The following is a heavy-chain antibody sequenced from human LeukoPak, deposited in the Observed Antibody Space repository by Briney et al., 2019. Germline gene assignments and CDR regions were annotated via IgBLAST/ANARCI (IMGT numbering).Heavy chain of an antibody. CDR2: MNPNSGNT. D-gene: IGHD2-2*03. Sequence: ASVKVSFKASGYTFTSYDINWVRQATGQGLEWMGWMNPNSGNTGYAQKFQGRVTMTRNTSISTAYMELSSLRSEDTAVYYCAKYTYGYLGFDYWGQGTLVTVSS. CDR3: AKYTYGYLGFDY. J-gene: IGHJ4*02. V-gene: IGHV1-8*01. CDR1: GYTFTSYD.